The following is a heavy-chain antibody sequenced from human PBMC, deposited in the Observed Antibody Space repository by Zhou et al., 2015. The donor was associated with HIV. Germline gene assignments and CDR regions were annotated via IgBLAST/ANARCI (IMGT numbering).Heavy chain of an antibody. CDR2: IIPIFGTA. J-gene: IGHJ6*02. V-gene: IGHV1-69*01. Sequence: QVQLVQSGAEVKKPGSSVKVSCKASGGTFSSYAISWVRQAPGQGLEWMGGIIPIFGTANYAQKFQGRVTITADESTSTAYMELSSLRSEDTAVYYCAGGMRYYGSGSYQNYGMDVWGQGTTVTVSS. CDR1: GGTFSSYA. D-gene: IGHD3-10*01. CDR3: AGGMRYYGSGSYQNYGMDV.